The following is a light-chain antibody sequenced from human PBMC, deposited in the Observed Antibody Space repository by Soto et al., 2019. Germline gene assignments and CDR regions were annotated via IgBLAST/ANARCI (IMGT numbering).Light chain of an antibody. CDR1: QSLVYSDGNTY. J-gene: IGKJ4*01. CDR3: MQGTYWPRLT. Sequence: DVVMTQSPLSLPVTLGQPASISCRSSQSLVYSDGNTYLTWFHQRPGQSPRRLIYKVSNRDSGVPDRFRGSGSGTDFTLKISRVEAEDVGVYYCMQGTYWPRLTFGGGTKVEIK. V-gene: IGKV2-30*01. CDR2: KVS.